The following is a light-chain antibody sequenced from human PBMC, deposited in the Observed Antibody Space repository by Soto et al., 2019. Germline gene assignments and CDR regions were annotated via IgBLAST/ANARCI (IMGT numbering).Light chain of an antibody. Sequence: QSVLTQPASVSGSPGQSITISCTGTSSGIGDSNYVSWYQQHPGKAPKLVIYDVSNRPSGVSNRFSGSKSANTASLTISGLQAEDEADYYCSSFRSSGTSYVFGTGTKLTVL. CDR1: SSGIGDSNY. J-gene: IGLJ1*01. CDR2: DVS. V-gene: IGLV2-14*03. CDR3: SSFRSSGTSYV.